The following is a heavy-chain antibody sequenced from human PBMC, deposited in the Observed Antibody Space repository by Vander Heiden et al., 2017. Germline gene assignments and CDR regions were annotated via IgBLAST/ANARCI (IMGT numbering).Heavy chain of an antibody. CDR2: IKSKVDGGTT. CDR1: GFTFRDGW. J-gene: IGHJ3*02. V-gene: IGHV3-15*07. CDR3: AKETPDSRGRLDDGFDI. D-gene: IGHD6-19*01. Sequence: EVQLVETGGGLVKPGGCLRLSCAVSGFTFRDGWMNWVRQAPGKGVELGGRIKSKVDGGTTDYAIPLIGIFTISRDDSKNMFYLQMKSLKTEDTAVYFDAKETPDSRGRLDDGFDIWGRGTMVTVST.